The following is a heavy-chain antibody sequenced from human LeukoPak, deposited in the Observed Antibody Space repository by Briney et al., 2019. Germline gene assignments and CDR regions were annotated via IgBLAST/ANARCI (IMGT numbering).Heavy chain of an antibody. CDR3: ARDIIVGSDY. CDR1: GFTFSSYS. J-gene: IGHJ4*02. CDR2: ISRSSSTI. Sequence: GGSLRLPCAASGFTFSSYSMNWVRQAPGKGLEWVSYISRSSSTIYYADSVKGRFTISRDNAKNSLYLQMNSLRAEDTAVYYCARDIIVGSDYWGQGTLVTVSS. V-gene: IGHV3-48*01. D-gene: IGHD2-15*01.